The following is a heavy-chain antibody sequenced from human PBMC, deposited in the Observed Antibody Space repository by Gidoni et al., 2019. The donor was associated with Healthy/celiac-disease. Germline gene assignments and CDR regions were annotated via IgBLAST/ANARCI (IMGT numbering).Heavy chain of an antibody. Sequence: EVPLVESGGGLVQPGGSLRLACAASGFTFRSYWMHYVRQAPGKGLVWVQRMNSYGSSTSYADSVKGRFTISRYNAKNTLYLQMNSLRAEDTAVYYCARVIQDVLRYFDWYGCGEERGYYYYGMDVWGQGTTVTVSS. CDR1: GFTFRSYW. CDR2: MNSYGSST. V-gene: IGHV3-74*01. D-gene: IGHD3-9*01. J-gene: IGHJ6*02. CDR3: ARVIQDVLRYFDWYGCGEERGYYYYGMDV.